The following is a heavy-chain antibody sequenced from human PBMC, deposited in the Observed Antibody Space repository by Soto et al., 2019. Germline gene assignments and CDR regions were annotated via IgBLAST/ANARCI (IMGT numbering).Heavy chain of an antibody. CDR1: GFTVSNNY. V-gene: IGHV3-66*01. CDR2: IYSGGGT. J-gene: IGHJ6*02. Sequence: HPGGSLRLSCAASGFTVSNNYMSWVRQAPGKGLEYVSVIYSGGGTYYADSVKGRFTISRDNSKNTLYLQMNSLRAEDTAVYYCARDSKIQLWLPQPYYYYGMDVWGQGTTVTVSS. D-gene: IGHD5-18*01. CDR3: ARDSKIQLWLPQPYYYYGMDV.